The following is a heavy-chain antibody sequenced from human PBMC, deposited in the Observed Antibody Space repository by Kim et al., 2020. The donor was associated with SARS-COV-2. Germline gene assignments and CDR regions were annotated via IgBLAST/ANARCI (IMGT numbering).Heavy chain of an antibody. J-gene: IGHJ4*02. V-gene: IGHV3-33*01. Sequence: GGSLRLSCAASGFTFSSYGMHWVRQAPGKGLEWVAVIWYDGSNKYYADSVKGRFTISRDNSKNTLYLQMNSLRAEDTAVYYCARSYMVRGPFDYWGQGTLVTVSS. CDR3: ARSYMVRGPFDY. D-gene: IGHD3-10*01. CDR1: GFTFSSYG. CDR2: IWYDGSNK.